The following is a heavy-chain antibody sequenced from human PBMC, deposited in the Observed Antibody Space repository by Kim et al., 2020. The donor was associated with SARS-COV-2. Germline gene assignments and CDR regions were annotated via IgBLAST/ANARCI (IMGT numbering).Heavy chain of an antibody. V-gene: IGHV1-69*13. J-gene: IGHJ6*02. Sequence: SVKVSCKTSGGPFSSYAISWVRQAPVQGLEWMGGILSMFGRPDYAQKFQGRVTITADESTSTVYMELNSLRAEDTAVYFCASHPPDGNYDYVMDVWRQG. CDR3: ASHPPDGNYDYVMDV. CDR1: GGPFSSYA. CDR2: ILSMFGRP. D-gene: IGHD3-3*01.